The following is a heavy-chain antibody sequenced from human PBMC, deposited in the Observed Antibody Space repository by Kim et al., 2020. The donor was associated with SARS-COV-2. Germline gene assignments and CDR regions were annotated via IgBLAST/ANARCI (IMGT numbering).Heavy chain of an antibody. CDR1: GYSFTSYW. J-gene: IGHJ6*02. V-gene: IGHV5-10-1*01. CDR3: ARQVGGHWGIFGVVMGHGMDV. Sequence: GESLKISCKGSGYSFTSYWISWVRQMPGKGLEWMGRIDPSDSYTNYSPSFQGHVTISADKSISTAYLQWSSLKASDTAMYYCARQVGGHWGIFGVVMGHGMDVWGQGTTVTVSS. CDR2: IDPSDSYT. D-gene: IGHD3-3*02.